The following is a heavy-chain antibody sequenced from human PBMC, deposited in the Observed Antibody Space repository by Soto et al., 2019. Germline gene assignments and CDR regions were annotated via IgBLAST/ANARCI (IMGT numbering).Heavy chain of an antibody. CDR1: GYALTELS. D-gene: IGHD2-2*01. J-gene: IGHJ5*02. Sequence: ASVKVSCKVSGYALTELSMHWVRQAPGKGLEWMGGFDPGDGETIYAQKFQGRVTMTEDTSTDTAYMELSSLRSEDTAVYYCATVVPAALYNWFDPWGQGTLVTVSS. CDR2: FDPGDGET. V-gene: IGHV1-24*01. CDR3: ATVVPAALYNWFDP.